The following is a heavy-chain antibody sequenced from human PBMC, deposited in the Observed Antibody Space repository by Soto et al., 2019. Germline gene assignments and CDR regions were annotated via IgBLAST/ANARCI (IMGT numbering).Heavy chain of an antibody. J-gene: IGHJ5*02. Sequence: QPGGSLRLSCAASGFTVSSNYMSWVRQAPGKGLEWVSVIYSGGSTYYADSVKGRFTISRDNSKNTLYLQMNSLRAEDTAVYYCARENCPGGDCYFDPWRQGTLVTVSS. CDR1: GFTVSSNY. V-gene: IGHV3-66*01. CDR2: IYSGGST. CDR3: ARENCPGGDCYFDP. D-gene: IGHD2-21*02.